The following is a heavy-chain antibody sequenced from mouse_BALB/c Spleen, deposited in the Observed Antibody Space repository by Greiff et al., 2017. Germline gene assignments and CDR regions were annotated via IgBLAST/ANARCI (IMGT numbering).Heavy chain of an antibody. CDR2: ISDGGSYT. CDR3: ARDPLYGYAMDY. Sequence: EVMLVESGGGLVKPGGSLKLSCAASGFTFSDYYMYWVRQTPEKRLEWVATISDGGSYTYYPDSVKGRFTISRDNAKNNLYLQMSSLKSEDTAMYYCARDPLYGYAMDYWGQGTSVTVSS. D-gene: IGHD1-1*01. V-gene: IGHV5-4*02. J-gene: IGHJ4*01. CDR1: GFTFSDYY.